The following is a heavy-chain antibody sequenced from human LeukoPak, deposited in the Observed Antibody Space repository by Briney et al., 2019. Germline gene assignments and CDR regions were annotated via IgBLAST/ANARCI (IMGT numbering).Heavy chain of an antibody. D-gene: IGHD3-10*01. CDR3: ARQISDYYYYYIDV. V-gene: IGHV4-39*01. CDR1: GGSISSSHYY. CDR2: IYYSGTT. J-gene: IGHJ6*03. Sequence: SETLSLTCTVSGGSISSSHYYWCWIRQHPGKGLEWIGTIYYSGTTYYNPSLESRVTISEDTSKNQFSLTLKSVTAADTAVYYCARQISDYYYYYIDVWGKGTTVTVSS.